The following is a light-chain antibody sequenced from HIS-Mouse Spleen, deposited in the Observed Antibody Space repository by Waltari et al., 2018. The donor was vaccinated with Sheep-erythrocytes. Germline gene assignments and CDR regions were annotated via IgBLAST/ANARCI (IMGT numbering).Light chain of an antibody. CDR1: SSDVGGYNY. V-gene: IGLV2-11*01. CDR2: DVS. Sequence: QSVLTQPRSVSGSPGQSVTISCTGTSSDVGGYNYVSCYQQPPGKAPKLMIYDVSKRPPGVPDRFSGSKSGNTASLTISGLQAEDEADYYCCSYAGSYTVVFGGGTKLTVL. J-gene: IGLJ2*01. CDR3: CSYAGSYTVV.